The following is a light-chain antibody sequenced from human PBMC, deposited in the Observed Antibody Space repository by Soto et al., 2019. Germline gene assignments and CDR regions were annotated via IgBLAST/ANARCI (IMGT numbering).Light chain of an antibody. J-gene: IGLJ3*02. CDR2: EVS. V-gene: IGLV2-8*01. CDR3: SSYAGSNNFVV. CDR1: SSDVGGYNY. Sequence: QSALTQPPSASGSPGQSVTISCTGTSSDVGGYNYVSWYQQHPGKAPKLIIFEVSKRPSGAPDRFSGSKSGNTASLTVSGLQAEDEADYYCSSYAGSNNFVVFGGGTKLTVL.